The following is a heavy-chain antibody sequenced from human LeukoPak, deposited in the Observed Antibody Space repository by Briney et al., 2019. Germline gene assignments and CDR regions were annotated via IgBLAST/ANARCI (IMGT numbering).Heavy chain of an antibody. CDR2: ISYDGSNK. D-gene: IGHD3-9*01. Sequence: PGGSLRLSCAASGFTFSSYAMHWVRQAPGKGLEWVAVISYDGSNKYYADSVKGRFTISRDNSKNTLYLQMNSLRAEDTAVYYCAKDLEYYDILIGLDYWGQGTLVTVSP. CDR3: AKDLEYYDILIGLDY. CDR1: GFTFSSYA. V-gene: IGHV3-30-3*01. J-gene: IGHJ4*02.